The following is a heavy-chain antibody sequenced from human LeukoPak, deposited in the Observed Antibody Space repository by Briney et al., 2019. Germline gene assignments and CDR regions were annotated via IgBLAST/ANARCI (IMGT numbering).Heavy chain of an antibody. CDR3: ARASFWESPINWFAP. CDR2: INPNSGGT. V-gene: IGHV1-2*02. Sequence: AASVKVSCKASGYTFTGYYMHWVRQAPGQGLEWMGWINPNSGGTNYAQKFQGRVTMTRDRSISTAYMELSRLTSDDTAVYYCARASFWESPINWFAPWGQGTLVTVSS. CDR1: GYTFTGYY. J-gene: IGHJ5*02. D-gene: IGHD3-16*01.